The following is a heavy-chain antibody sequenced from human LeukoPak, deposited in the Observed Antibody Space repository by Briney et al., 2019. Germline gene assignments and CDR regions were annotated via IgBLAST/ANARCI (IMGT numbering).Heavy chain of an antibody. CDR3: ARMEMATAIFDY. Sequence: ASVKVSCKASGYSFTSYGLSWVRQAPGQGLEWMGWISTYSDKTNYAQKLQGRVTMTTDTSTSTAYMELRSLRSDDTAVYYCARMEMATAIFDYWGQGTLVTVSS. V-gene: IGHV1-18*01. J-gene: IGHJ4*02. CDR2: ISTYSDKT. D-gene: IGHD5-24*01. CDR1: GYSFTSYG.